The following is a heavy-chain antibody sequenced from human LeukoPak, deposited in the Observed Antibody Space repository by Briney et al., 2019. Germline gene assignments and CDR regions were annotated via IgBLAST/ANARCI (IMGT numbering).Heavy chain of an antibody. CDR1: GGTFNSYA. CDR2: IIPIFGTA. V-gene: IGHV1-69*05. Sequence: GASVKVSCKASGGTFNSYAISWVRQARGQGLEWMGGIIPIFGTANYAQKFQGRVTITTDESTSTAYMELSSLRSEDTAVYYCARGVYSGYAYFDYWGQGTLVTVSS. CDR3: ARGVYSGYAYFDY. D-gene: IGHD5-12*01. J-gene: IGHJ4*02.